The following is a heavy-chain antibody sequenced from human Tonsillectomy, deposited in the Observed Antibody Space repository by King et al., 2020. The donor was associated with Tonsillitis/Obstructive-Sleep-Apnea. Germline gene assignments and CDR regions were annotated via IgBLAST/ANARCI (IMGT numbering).Heavy chain of an antibody. CDR2: ISGDGGSR. V-gene: IGHV3-43*02. CDR1: GFTFDDYA. Sequence: QLVQSGGGVVQPGGSLRLSCAASGFTFDDYAMHWVRQAPGKGLEWVSLISGDGGSRYYADSVKGRFTISKDNSKISLYLQMNSLRTEDTALYYCARGNVYNIWDTFDICGQGTMVTVSS. D-gene: IGHD5-24*01. J-gene: IGHJ3*02. CDR3: ARGNVYNIWDTFDI.